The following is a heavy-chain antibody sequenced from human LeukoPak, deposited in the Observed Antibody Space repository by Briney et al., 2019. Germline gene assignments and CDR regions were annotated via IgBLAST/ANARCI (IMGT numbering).Heavy chain of an antibody. Sequence: SETLSLTCTVSGCSISSYYWSWIRQPPGKGLEWIGYIYYSGSTNYNPSLKSRVTISVDTSKNQFSLKLSSVTAADTAVYYCARTNYRAPLDYWGQGTLVTVSS. CDR1: GCSISSYY. V-gene: IGHV4-59*08. J-gene: IGHJ4*02. D-gene: IGHD5-24*01. CDR2: IYYSGST. CDR3: ARTNYRAPLDY.